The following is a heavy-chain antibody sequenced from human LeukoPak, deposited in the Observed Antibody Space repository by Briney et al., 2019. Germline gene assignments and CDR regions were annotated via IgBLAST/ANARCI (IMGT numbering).Heavy chain of an antibody. CDR1: GYTFTSYA. V-gene: IGHV7-4-1*02. J-gene: IGHJ4*02. Sequence: ASVKVSCKASGYTFTSYAMNWVRQDPGQGLEWMGWINTNTGNPTYAQGFTGRFVFSLDTSVSTAYLQISSLKAEDTAVYYCARGRYSSSWTQPTELDYWGQGTLVTVSS. CDR2: INTNTGNP. D-gene: IGHD6-13*01. CDR3: ARGRYSSSWTQPTELDY.